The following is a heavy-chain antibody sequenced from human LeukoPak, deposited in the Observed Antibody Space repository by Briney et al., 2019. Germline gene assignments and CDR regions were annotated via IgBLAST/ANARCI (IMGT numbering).Heavy chain of an antibody. CDR2: INPNSGGT. Sequence: ASVKVSCKASGYTFTGYYMHWVRQAPGQGLEWMGWINPNSGGTNYAQKFQGRVTMTRDTSISTAYMELSRLRSDETAVYYCARMDYYDRSGYAYWFDPSGQGTPVTVSS. CDR3: ARMDYYDRSGYAYWFDP. CDR1: GYTFTGYY. V-gene: IGHV1-2*02. D-gene: IGHD3-22*01. J-gene: IGHJ5*02.